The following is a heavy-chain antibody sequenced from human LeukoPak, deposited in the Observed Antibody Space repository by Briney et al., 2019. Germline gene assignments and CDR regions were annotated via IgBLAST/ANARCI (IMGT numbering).Heavy chain of an antibody. V-gene: IGHV1-69*13. CDR2: IIPIFGTA. CDR1: GYTFTSYY. J-gene: IGHJ4*02. CDR3: ARSNSDYCSGGSCYQLAYYFDY. D-gene: IGHD2-15*01. Sequence: AASVKVSCKASGYTFTSYYMHWVRQAPGQGLEWMGGIIPIFGTANYAQKFQGRVTITADESTSTAYMELSSLRSEDTAVYYCARSNSDYCSGGSCYQLAYYFDYWGQGTLVTVSS.